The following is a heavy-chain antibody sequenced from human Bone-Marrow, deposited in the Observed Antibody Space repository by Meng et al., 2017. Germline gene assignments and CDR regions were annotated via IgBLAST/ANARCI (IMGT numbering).Heavy chain of an antibody. CDR3: ARGIPQGRVTMVRGVRGNWYFDL. D-gene: IGHD3-10*01. CDR1: GGSISTNSYS. Sequence: GSLRLSCTVSGGSISTNSYSWAWIRQPPGKGLDWIGSINYTGSTYYNPSLKSRVTMSVDTSKNQFSLKMTSVTAADTAVYYCARGIPQGRVTMVRGVRGNWYFDLWGRGTLVTVSS. J-gene: IGHJ2*01. V-gene: IGHV4-39*07. CDR2: INYTGST.